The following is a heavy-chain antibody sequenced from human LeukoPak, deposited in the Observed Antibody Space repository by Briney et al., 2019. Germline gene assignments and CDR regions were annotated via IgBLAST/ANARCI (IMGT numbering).Heavy chain of an antibody. CDR1: GGSISSYY. V-gene: IGHV4-59*01. J-gene: IGHJ6*03. Sequence: SETLSLPCTVSGGSISSYYWSWIRQPPGKGLEWIGYIYYSVDYSGSTNYNPSLKSRVTISVDTSKNQFSLKLTSVTAADTAVYYCARVGLDSHYYMDVWGKGTAVTVSS. CDR3: ARVGLDSHYYMDV. D-gene: IGHD3-16*01. CDR2: IYYSVDYSGST.